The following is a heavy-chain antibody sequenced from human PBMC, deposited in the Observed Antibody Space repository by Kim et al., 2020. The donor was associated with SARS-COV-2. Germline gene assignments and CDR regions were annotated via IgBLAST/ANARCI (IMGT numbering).Heavy chain of an antibody. CDR2: IYYSGST. J-gene: IGHJ6*02. V-gene: IGHV4-61*01. CDR1: GGSVSSGSYY. CDR3: ARDVLGIVGAPDYYYGMDV. D-gene: IGHD1-26*01. Sequence: SETLSLTCTVSGGSVSSGSYYWSWIRQPPGKGLEWIGYIYYSGSTNYNPSLKSRVTISVDTSKNQFSLKLSSVTAADTAVYYCARDVLGIVGAPDYYYGMDVWGQGTTVTVSS.